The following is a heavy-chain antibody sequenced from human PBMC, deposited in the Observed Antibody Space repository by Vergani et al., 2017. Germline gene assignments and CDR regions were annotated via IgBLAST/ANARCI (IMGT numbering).Heavy chain of an antibody. D-gene: IGHD3-3*01. J-gene: IGHJ6*03. V-gene: IGHV4-59*01. CDR3: ARLNPYYDFWSGYYDYYYYCMDV. Sequence: QVQLQESGPGLLKPSETLSLTCTVPGGSISSYYWSWIRQPPGKGLEWIGYIYYSGSTNYNPSRKSRVTISLDTSKNQFSLKLSSVTAAETAVYYCARLNPYYDFWSGYYDYYYYCMDVWGKGTTVTVSS. CDR1: GGSISSYY. CDR2: IYYSGST.